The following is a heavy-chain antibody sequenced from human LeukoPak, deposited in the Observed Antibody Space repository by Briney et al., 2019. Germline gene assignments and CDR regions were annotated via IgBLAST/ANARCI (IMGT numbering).Heavy chain of an antibody. CDR1: GYSFTSYC. V-gene: IGHV5-51*01. Sequence: GESLKISCKGSGYSFTSYCIGWVRPMPGKGLEWMGIIYPGDSDTRYSPSFQGQVTISADKSISPAYLQWSSLKASDTAMYYCASYDYYDSRSPDAFDIWGQGTMVTVSS. J-gene: IGHJ3*02. CDR2: IYPGDSDT. CDR3: ASYDYYDSRSPDAFDI. D-gene: IGHD3-22*01.